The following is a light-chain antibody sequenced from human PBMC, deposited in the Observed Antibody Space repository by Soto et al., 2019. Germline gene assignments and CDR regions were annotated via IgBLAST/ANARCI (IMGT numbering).Light chain of an antibody. Sequence: IQMTQSPSTLSASVGDRVTITCRASQSINTWLAWFQQKPGKAPKLLIYGASTLESGVPSRFSGSGSGTEFTLTISSLQPDDFATYYCQQYNSYCTFGQGTKVDIK. CDR2: GAS. CDR3: QQYNSYCT. CDR1: QSINTW. J-gene: IGKJ2*02. V-gene: IGKV1-5*01.